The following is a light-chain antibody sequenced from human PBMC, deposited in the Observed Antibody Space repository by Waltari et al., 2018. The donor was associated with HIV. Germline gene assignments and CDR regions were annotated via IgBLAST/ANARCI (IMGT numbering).Light chain of an antibody. J-gene: IGKJ3*01. CDR3: QKCTSAPLT. CDR1: QGIGNR. Sequence: DIQMTQSPSSLSASVGDRVTITCRASQGIGNRLAWYQHKPGKVPKLLIYAASTLQSGVPSRFSGSGSGTDFSLTISSLQPEDVATYYCQKCTSAPLTYGPGTRVDIK. V-gene: IGKV1-27*01. CDR2: AAS.